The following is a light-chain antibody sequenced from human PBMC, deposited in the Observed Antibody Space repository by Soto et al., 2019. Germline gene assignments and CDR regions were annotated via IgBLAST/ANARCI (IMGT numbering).Light chain of an antibody. V-gene: IGKV3-20*01. J-gene: IGKJ1*01. CDR3: QQYDSSPRT. CDR2: GAS. CDR1: QSVSSNY. Sequence: EIVLTQSPGTLSLSPGERATLSCRASQSVSSNYLAWYQQKPGQAPRLLMYGASSRAAGIPDRFSGSGSRTDFTLTISRLEPEDFAVYYFQQYDSSPRTFGQGTKVEIK.